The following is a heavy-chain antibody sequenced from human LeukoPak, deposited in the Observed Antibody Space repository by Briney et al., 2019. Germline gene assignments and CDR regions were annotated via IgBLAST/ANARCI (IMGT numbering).Heavy chain of an antibody. D-gene: IGHD2-2*02. Sequence: GASVKVSCKASGGTFSSYAISWVRQAPGQGLEWMGGIIPIFGTANYAQKFQGRVTITADESTSTAYMELSSLRSEDTAVYYCARTFHCSSTSCYKLTWFDPWGQGTLVTVSS. CDR3: ARTFHCSSTSCYKLTWFDP. CDR2: IIPIFGTA. V-gene: IGHV1-69*13. CDR1: GGTFSSYA. J-gene: IGHJ5*02.